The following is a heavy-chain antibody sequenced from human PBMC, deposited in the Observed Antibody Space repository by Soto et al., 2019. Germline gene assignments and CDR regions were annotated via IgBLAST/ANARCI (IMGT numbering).Heavy chain of an antibody. CDR3: ARDMVRGVIKGYYYYGMDV. CDR2: INPNSGGT. D-gene: IGHD3-10*01. CDR1: GYTFTGYY. V-gene: IGHV1-2*02. J-gene: IGHJ6*02. Sequence: EASVKVSCKASGYTFTGYYMHWVRQAPGQGLEWMGWINPNSGGTSYAQKFQGRVTMTRDTSISTAYMELSRLRSDDTAVYYCARDMVRGVIKGYYYYGMDVWGQGTTVTVSS.